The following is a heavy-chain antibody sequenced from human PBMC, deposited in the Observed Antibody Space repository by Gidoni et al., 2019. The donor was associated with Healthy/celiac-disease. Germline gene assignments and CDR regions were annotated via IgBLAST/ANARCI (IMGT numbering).Heavy chain of an antibody. D-gene: IGHD1-26*01. J-gene: IGHJ6*02. CDR1: GFTFSSYA. CDR3: AKDLRIVGATIGMDV. Sequence: EVQLLESGGGLVQPGGSLRRSCAASGFTFSSYAMSWVRQAPGRGLEWVSAISVSGGSTYYAYSGKGRFTISRDNSKNTLYLQMNSLRAEDTAVYYCAKDLRIVGATIGMDVWGQGTTVTVSS. V-gene: IGHV3-23*01. CDR2: ISVSGGST.